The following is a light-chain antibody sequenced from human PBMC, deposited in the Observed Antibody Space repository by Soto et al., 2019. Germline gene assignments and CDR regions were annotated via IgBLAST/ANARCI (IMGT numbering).Light chain of an antibody. CDR1: QSVSSY. J-gene: IGKJ4*01. CDR3: QQRSNWPPS. Sequence: DIVLTQSPATLSLSPGERATLSCRASQSVSSYLAWYQQKPGQAPRLLIYDASNWATGLPARFSGSGSGTDFTLPISSLEPEDVAVYYCQQRSNWPPSFGGGTKVEMK. CDR2: DAS. V-gene: IGKV3-11*01.